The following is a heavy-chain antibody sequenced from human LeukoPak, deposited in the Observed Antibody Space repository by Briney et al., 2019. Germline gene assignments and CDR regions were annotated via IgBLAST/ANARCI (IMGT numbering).Heavy chain of an antibody. J-gene: IGHJ4*02. CDR3: ARHSSGWYGLDY. D-gene: IGHD6-19*01. CDR2: INQDGSEK. CDR1: GFTFSNFW. Sequence: GGSLRLSCAASGFTFSNFWKSWVRQAPGKGLEWVANINQDGSEKYYVDSVKGRFTISRDNAKNSVYLQMNSPRAEDTAVYYCARHSSGWYGLDYWGQGTLVTVSS. V-gene: IGHV3-7*03.